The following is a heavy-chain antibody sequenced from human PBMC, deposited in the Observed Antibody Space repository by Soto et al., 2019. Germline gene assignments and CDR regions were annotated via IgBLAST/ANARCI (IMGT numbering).Heavy chain of an antibody. D-gene: IGHD3-3*01. CDR2: ISAYNGNT. J-gene: IGHJ6*02. V-gene: IGHV1-18*01. Sequence: QVQLVQSGAEVKKPGASVKVSCKASGYTFTSYGITWVRQAPGQGLEWMGWISAYNGNTNYAQKLQGRVTMTTDTATSTAYMELRSRRSDDTAVYYCARLSLKYYDFWSGPTYYYYGMDVWGQGTTVTVSS. CDR3: ARLSLKYYDFWSGPTYYYYGMDV. CDR1: GYTFTSYG.